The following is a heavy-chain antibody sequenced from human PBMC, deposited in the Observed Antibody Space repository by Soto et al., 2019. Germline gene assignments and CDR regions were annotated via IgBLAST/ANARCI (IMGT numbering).Heavy chain of an antibody. Sequence: PXGSLRLSCAASGFTFSSYDLTWVRQAPGKRLEWVSGISGSGGTTSYTDSVKGRFTISRDNSKKTLFLEMKSLGVEDTAVYFCARDVWETTSRYYGLDLWGLGTTVTVSS. D-gene: IGHD1-26*01. CDR2: ISGSGGTT. CDR3: ARDVWETTSRYYGLDL. CDR1: GFTFSSYD. J-gene: IGHJ6*02. V-gene: IGHV3-23*01.